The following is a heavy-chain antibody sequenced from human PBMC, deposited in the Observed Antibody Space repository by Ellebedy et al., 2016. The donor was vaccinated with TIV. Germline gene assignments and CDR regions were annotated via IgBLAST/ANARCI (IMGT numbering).Heavy chain of an antibody. CDR3: AKGRGGGSDTSAPRYYFDY. V-gene: IGHV3-23*01. CDR1: GFTFSSYA. CDR2: ISGSGGST. J-gene: IGHJ4*02. D-gene: IGHD3-22*01. Sequence: PGGSLRLSCAASGFTFSSYAMSWVRQAPGKGLEWVSAISGSGGSTYYADSVKGRFTISRDNSKNTLFLQMNNLRADDTAVYYCAKGRGGGSDTSAPRYYFDYWGLGTLVTVSS.